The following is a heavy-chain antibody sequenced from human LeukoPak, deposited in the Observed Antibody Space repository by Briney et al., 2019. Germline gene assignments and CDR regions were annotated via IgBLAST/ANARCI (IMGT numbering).Heavy chain of an antibody. V-gene: IGHV1-2*02. CDR3: ARGGAYGSESYSFDY. J-gene: IGHJ4*02. CDR2: INPKSGGT. Sequence: ASVKVSCKASGYTFIAYYIHWVRQASGQGLEWMGWINPKSGGTNYAQKFQGRVTMTRDTSVTTAYMELSRLRLDDTAIYYCARGGAYGSESYSFDYWGQGTLVTVSS. D-gene: IGHD3-10*01. CDR1: GYTFIAYY.